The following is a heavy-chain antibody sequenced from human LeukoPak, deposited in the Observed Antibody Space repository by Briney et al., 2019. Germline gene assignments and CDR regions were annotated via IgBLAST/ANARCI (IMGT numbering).Heavy chain of an antibody. Sequence: GSVKVSCKASGYTFTNYGVSWVRQAPRQGLEWMGWISAYNGNTNYAQKLQGRVTMTTDTSTSTAYMELRSLRSDDTAVYYCARDGRLYYDSWDYWGQGTLVTVSS. J-gene: IGHJ4*02. CDR3: ARDGRLYYDSWDY. V-gene: IGHV1-18*01. CDR1: GYTFTNYG. D-gene: IGHD3-22*01. CDR2: ISAYNGNT.